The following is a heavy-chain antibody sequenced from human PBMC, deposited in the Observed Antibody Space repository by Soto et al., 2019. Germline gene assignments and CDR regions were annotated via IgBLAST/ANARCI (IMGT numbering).Heavy chain of an antibody. CDR2: IIPILGTG. CDR1: GGTFTTET. V-gene: IGHV1-69*08. CDR3: AREDGSYNMGTFPFYYLDV. J-gene: IGHJ6*03. D-gene: IGHD3-10*01. Sequence: QVQLVQSGPEVKKSGSSVKVSCKLSGGTFTTETISWLRRAPGQGLEWMGRIIPILGTGNYAQKFQGRVTITEDKSTNTGYLELSSLTSEDTAVYYCAREDGSYNMGTFPFYYLDVWGNGTTVTVSS.